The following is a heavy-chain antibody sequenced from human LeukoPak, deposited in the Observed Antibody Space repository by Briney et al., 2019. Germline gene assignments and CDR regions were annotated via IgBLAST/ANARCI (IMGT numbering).Heavy chain of an antibody. V-gene: IGHV4-30-2*01. CDR2: IYHSGST. Sequence: SETLSLTCTVSGGSISSGGYYWSWIRQPPGKGLEWIGYIYHSGSTYYNPSLKSRVTISVDRSKNQFSLKLSSVTAADTAVYYCARGNRIGDFDYWGQGTLVTVSS. J-gene: IGHJ4*02. D-gene: IGHD2-15*01. CDR1: GGSISSGGYY. CDR3: ARGNRIGDFDY.